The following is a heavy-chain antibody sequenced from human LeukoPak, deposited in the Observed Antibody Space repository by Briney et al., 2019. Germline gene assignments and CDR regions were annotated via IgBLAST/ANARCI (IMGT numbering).Heavy chain of an antibody. CDR2: ISYDGSNK. CDR3: ARDTSGYCSTSRCYGSWYFDL. Sequence: GGSLRLSCAASGFTFSSYAMHWVRQAPGKGLEWVAVISYDGSNKYYADSVKGRFTVSRDNSKSTLYLQMNSLGAEDTAVYYCARDTSGYCSTSRCYGSWYFDLWGRGTLVTVSS. J-gene: IGHJ2*01. CDR1: GFTFSSYA. V-gene: IGHV3-30*14. D-gene: IGHD2-2*01.